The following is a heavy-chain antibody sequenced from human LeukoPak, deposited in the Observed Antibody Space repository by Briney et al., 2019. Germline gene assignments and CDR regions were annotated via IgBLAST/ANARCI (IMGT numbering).Heavy chain of an antibody. CDR3: ARDFSWGRELNSNYFDY. V-gene: IGHV1-2*02. J-gene: IGHJ4*02. D-gene: IGHD1-26*01. CDR2: INPNSGGT. CDR1: EYTFTHHY. Sequence: ASVKVSCKASEYTFTHHYMHWVRQAPGQGLEWMGWINPNSGGTNYAQKFQGRVTMTRDTSISTAYMELSRLRSDDTAVYYCARDFSWGRELNSNYFDYWGQGTLVTVSS.